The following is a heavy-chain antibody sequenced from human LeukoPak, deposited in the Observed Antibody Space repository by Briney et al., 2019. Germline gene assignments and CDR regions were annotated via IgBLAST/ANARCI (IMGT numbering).Heavy chain of an antibody. J-gene: IGHJ5*02. CDR3: AKGPYQLLINKWFDP. Sequence: GGSLRLSCAASGFTFSSYGMHWVRQAPGKGLEWVAVISYDGSNKYYADSVKGRFTISRDNSKNTLYLQMNSLRAEDTAVYYCAKGPYQLLINKWFDPWGQGTLVTVSS. CDR2: ISYDGSNK. D-gene: IGHD2-2*01. V-gene: IGHV3-30*18. CDR1: GFTFSSYG.